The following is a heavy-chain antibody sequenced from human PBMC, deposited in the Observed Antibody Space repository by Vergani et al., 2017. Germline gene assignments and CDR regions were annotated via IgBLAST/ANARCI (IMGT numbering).Heavy chain of an antibody. V-gene: IGHV3-23*04. CDR3: AKEGYYGSGRDEPDAFDI. Sequence: VQLVESGGGVVQPGRSLRLSCAASGFTFSSYGMHWVRQAPGKGLEWVSAISGSGGSTYYADSVKGRFTISRDNSKNTLYLQMNSLRAEDTAVYYCAKEGYYGSGRDEPDAFDIWGQGTMVTVSS. J-gene: IGHJ3*02. CDR1: GFTFSSYG. D-gene: IGHD3-10*01. CDR2: ISGSGGST.